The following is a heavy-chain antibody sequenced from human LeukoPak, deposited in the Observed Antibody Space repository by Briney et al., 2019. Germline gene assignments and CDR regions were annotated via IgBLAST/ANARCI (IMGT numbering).Heavy chain of an antibody. Sequence: APVKVSCKASGYTFTGYYMQSVPQAPGQGLEWMGWINPNSGGTNYAQKFQGWVTMTRDTSIGTAYMELSRLRSDDTAVYYCARGEETYCSSTSCYYYYGMDVWGKGTTVTVSS. V-gene: IGHV1-2*04. CDR3: ARGEETYCSSTSCYYYYGMDV. D-gene: IGHD2-2*01. CDR2: INPNSGGT. CDR1: GYTFTGYY. J-gene: IGHJ6*04.